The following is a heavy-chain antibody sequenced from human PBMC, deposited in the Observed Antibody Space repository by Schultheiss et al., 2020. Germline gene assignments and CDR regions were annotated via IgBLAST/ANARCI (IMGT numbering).Heavy chain of an antibody. CDR3: ATRNYYDSSGYRGGFDY. J-gene: IGHJ4*02. CDR2: IYHSGST. CDR1: GGSISSSSYY. V-gene: IGHV4-39*07. Sequence: SETLSLTCTVSGGSISSSSYYWSWIRQPPGKGLEWIGSIYHSGSTYYNPSLKSRVTISVDTSKNQFSLKLSSVTAADTAVYYCATRNYYDSSGYRGGFDYWGQGTLVTVSS. D-gene: IGHD3-22*01.